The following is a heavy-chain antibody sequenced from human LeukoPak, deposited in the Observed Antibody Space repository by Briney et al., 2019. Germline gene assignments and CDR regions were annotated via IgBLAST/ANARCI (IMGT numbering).Heavy chain of an antibody. CDR2: ISYSGST. Sequence: PSETLSLTCTVSGGSISSHSLSWIRQPPGKGLEWIGYISYSGSTNYNPSLKSRVTISVDTSKNQFSLELSSVTAADTAVYYCARDFWSGSNWFDPWGQGTLVTVSS. CDR3: ARDFWSGSNWFDP. D-gene: IGHD3-3*01. V-gene: IGHV4-59*11. J-gene: IGHJ5*02. CDR1: GGSISSHS.